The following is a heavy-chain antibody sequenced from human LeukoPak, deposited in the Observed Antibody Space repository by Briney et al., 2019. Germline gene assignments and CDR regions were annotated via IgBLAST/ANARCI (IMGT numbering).Heavy chain of an antibody. CDR1: GFTFSSYA. V-gene: IGHV3-30*04. Sequence: GGSLRLSCAASGFTFSSYAMHWVRQAPGKGLEWVAVISYDGSNKYYADSVKGRFTISRDNSKNTLYLQMNSLRAEDTAVYYCARDLTSGYVFQWFDPWGQGTLVTVSS. J-gene: IGHJ5*02. CDR3: ARDLTSGYVFQWFDP. CDR2: ISYDGSNK. D-gene: IGHD5-12*01.